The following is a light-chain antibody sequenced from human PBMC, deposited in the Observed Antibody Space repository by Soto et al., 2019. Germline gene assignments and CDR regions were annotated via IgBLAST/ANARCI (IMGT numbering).Light chain of an antibody. J-gene: IGKJ1*01. V-gene: IGKV3-20*01. CDR3: QQYGRSPRT. CDR2: GAS. CDR1: QSVSSNY. Sequence: EIVLTQSPGTLSLSPGERATLSCRASQSVSSNYLAWYQQKPGQAPRLLIYGASSRATGIPDRFSGSGSGTAFTLTISRLESEDFAVYYCQQYGRSPRTFGQGTKVEIK.